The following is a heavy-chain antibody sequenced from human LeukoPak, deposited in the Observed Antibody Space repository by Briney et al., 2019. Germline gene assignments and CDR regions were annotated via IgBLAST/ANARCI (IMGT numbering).Heavy chain of an antibody. CDR2: IYSGGST. J-gene: IGHJ3*02. D-gene: IGHD2-2*01. Sequence: HPGGSLRLSCAASGFTVSSNYMSWIRQAPGKGLEWVSVIYSGGSTYYADSVKGRFTISTHNSNNKLYLQMNSLRAEDTAVYYCARVQWCRGTSCPRGAFDIWGQGTMVTVSS. CDR1: GFTVSSNY. V-gene: IGHV3-53*04. CDR3: ARVQWCRGTSCPRGAFDI.